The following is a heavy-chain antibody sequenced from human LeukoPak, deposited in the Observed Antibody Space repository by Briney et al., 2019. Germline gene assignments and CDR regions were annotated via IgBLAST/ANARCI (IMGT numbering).Heavy chain of an antibody. D-gene: IGHD3-22*01. Sequence: GGSLRLSCAASGFTFSSYAMSWVRQAPGKGLEWVSAISGSGGSTYYADSVKGRFTISRDNSKNTLYLQMNSLRAEDTAVYCCAKGSYYDSSGYTPIDYWGQGTLVTVSS. V-gene: IGHV3-23*01. CDR1: GFTFSSYA. CDR3: AKGSYYDSSGYTPIDY. J-gene: IGHJ4*02. CDR2: ISGSGGST.